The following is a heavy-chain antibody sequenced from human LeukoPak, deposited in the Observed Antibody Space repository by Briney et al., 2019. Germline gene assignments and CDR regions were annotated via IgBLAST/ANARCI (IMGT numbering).Heavy chain of an antibody. Sequence: GGSLGLSCAASGFTFSNDWMNWVRQAPGKGLEWVGRIKRKPDGGPTDYAAPVKGRFTISRDDSKNTLYLQMNSLKTEDTAVYYCTTNDAFDIWGQGTMVIVSS. V-gene: IGHV3-15*01. J-gene: IGHJ3*02. CDR3: TTNDAFDI. CDR2: IKRKPDGGPT. CDR1: GFTFSNDW.